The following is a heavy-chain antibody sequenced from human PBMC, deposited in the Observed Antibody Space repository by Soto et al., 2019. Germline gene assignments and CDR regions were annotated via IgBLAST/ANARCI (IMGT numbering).Heavy chain of an antibody. CDR3: ARVGGGYCSSTSCYSPFWGYYYYGMDV. Sequence: ASVNVSCKTSGGTFSSYAISWVRQAPGQGLECMGWIIPIFGTANYAQKFQGRVTITADESTSTAYMELSSLRSEDTAVYYCARVGGGYCSSTSCYSPFWGYYYYGMDVWGQGTTVTVSS. J-gene: IGHJ6*02. D-gene: IGHD2-2*01. CDR1: GGTFSSYA. CDR2: IIPIFGTA. V-gene: IGHV1-69*13.